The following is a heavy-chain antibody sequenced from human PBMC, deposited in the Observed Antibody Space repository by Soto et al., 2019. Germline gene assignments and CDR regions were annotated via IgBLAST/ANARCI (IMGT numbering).Heavy chain of an antibody. J-gene: IGHJ4*02. Sequence: GGSLRLSCAASGFTFSSYGMHWVRQAPGKGLEWVAVISYDGSNKYYADSVKGRFTISRDNSKNTLYLQMNSLRAEDTAVYYCAKDRCSGDSCYSSPLDYWGEGT. CDR1: GFTFSSYG. CDR2: ISYDGSNK. V-gene: IGHV3-30*18. CDR3: AKDRCSGDSCYSSPLDY. D-gene: IGHD2-15*01.